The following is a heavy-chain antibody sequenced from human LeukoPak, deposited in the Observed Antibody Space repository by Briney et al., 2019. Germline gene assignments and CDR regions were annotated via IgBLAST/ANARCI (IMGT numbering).Heavy chain of an antibody. CDR1: GFTFSNAW. Sequence: QPGGSLRLSCAASGFTFSNAWMSWVRQAPGKGLEWVSYISSSGSTIYYADSVKGRFTISRDNAKNSLYLQMNSLRAEDTAVYYCARRGYYYDSSGYWLGYYFDYWGQGTLVTVSS. CDR3: ARRGYYYDSSGYWLGYYFDY. J-gene: IGHJ4*02. V-gene: IGHV3-48*04. CDR2: ISSSGSTI. D-gene: IGHD3-22*01.